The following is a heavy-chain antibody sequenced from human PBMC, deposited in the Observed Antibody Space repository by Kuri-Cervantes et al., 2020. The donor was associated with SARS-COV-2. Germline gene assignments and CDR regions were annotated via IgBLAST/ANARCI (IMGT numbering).Heavy chain of an antibody. J-gene: IGHJ6*02. CDR3: AKYYDSSGPLAYGMDV. CDR1: GGSISSSSCY. D-gene: IGHD3-22*01. V-gene: IGHV4-61*05. Sequence: SETLSLTCTVSGGSISSSSCYWSWIRQPPGKGLEWIGYIYYSGSTNYNPSLKSRVTISVDTSKNQFSLKLSSVTAADTAVYYCAKYYDSSGPLAYGMDVWGQGTTVTVSS. CDR2: IYYSGST.